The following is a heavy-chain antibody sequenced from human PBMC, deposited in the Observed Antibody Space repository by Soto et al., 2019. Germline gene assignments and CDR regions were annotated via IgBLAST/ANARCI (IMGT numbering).Heavy chain of an antibody. D-gene: IGHD3-10*01. J-gene: IGHJ4*02. CDR2: IYYSGST. V-gene: IGHV4-31*03. Sequence: QVQLQESGPGLVKPSQTLSLTCTVSGGSISSGGYYWSWIRQHPGKGLEWIGNIYYSGSTYYNPSLKSRVAISVDTSKNQFSLKLSSVTAADTAVYYCARGGYYSLGSYLASFDYWGQGTLVTVSS. CDR3: ARGGYYSLGSYLASFDY. CDR1: GGSISSGGYY.